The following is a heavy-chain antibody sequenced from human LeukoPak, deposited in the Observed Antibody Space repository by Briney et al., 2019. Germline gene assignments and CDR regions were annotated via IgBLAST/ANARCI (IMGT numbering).Heavy chain of an antibody. Sequence: GGSLRLSCEAAGFTFSDYYMSWSRQAAGNGREWISYISNNGNIKKYADFVKGRFTISRDNAKNSLYLQMNSLRAEDTAVYYCAGVSVCWGQGTLVTVSS. J-gene: IGHJ4*02. CDR2: ISNNGNIK. CDR1: GFTFSDYY. D-gene: IGHD5/OR15-5a*01. CDR3: AGVSVC. V-gene: IGHV3-11*01.